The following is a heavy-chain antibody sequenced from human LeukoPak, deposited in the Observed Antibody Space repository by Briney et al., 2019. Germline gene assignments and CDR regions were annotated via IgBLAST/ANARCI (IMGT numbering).Heavy chain of an antibody. D-gene: IGHD2-2*01. CDR1: GGTFSSYA. CDR2: IIPIFGTA. J-gene: IGHJ6*03. Sequence: SVKVSCKASGGTFSSYAISWVRQAPGQGLEWMGGIIPIFGTANYAQKFQGRVTITADESTSTAYMELSSLRSEDTAVYYCARDGVVVVPAAWGYYYYMDVWSKGTTVTVSS. V-gene: IGHV1-69*13. CDR3: ARDGVVVVPAAWGYYYYMDV.